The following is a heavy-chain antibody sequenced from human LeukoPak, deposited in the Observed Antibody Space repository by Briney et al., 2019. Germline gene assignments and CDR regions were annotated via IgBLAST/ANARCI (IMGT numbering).Heavy chain of an antibody. CDR1: GGSISPFY. D-gene: IGHD2-15*01. CDR2: IYYSGST. Sequence: SETLSLTCTVSGGSISPFYWSWIRQPPGKGLEWIAYIYYSGSTRYNPSLKSRVAISVDASNNQVSLKLSSVTAADTAVYYCARHGYCSGGSCYWDYWGQGTLVTVSS. CDR3: ARHGYCSGGSCYWDY. V-gene: IGHV4-59*08. J-gene: IGHJ4*02.